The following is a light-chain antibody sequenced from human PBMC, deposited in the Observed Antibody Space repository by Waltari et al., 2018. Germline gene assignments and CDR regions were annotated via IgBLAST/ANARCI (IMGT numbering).Light chain of an antibody. CDR2: GKN. J-gene: IGLJ2*01. CDR1: SPRSYY. V-gene: IGLV3-19*01. CDR3: NSRDSSGNHVV. Sequence: SSELTQDPAVSVALGQTVRITCQGYSPRSYYATWYQQKPGPAPVLVIYGKNNRPSGIPDRFSGSSSGNTASLTITGAQAEDEADYYCNSRDSSGNHVVFGGGTKLTVL.